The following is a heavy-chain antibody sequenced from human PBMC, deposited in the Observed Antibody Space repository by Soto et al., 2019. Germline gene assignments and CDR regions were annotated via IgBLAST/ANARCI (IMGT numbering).Heavy chain of an antibody. V-gene: IGHV4-59*01. J-gene: IGHJ6*02. Sequence: SETLSLTCPVSGGSISSYYLSWIRQPPGKGLEWIGYIYYSGSTNYNPSLKSRVTISVDTSKNQFSLKLSSVTAADTAVYYCARGVVVVVAASIYYYGMDVWGQGTTVTVSS. CDR1: GGSISSYY. D-gene: IGHD2-15*01. CDR2: IYYSGST. CDR3: ARGVVVVVAASIYYYGMDV.